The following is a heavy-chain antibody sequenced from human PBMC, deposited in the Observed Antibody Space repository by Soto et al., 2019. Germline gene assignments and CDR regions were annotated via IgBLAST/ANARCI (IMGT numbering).Heavy chain of an antibody. Sequence: GGPLRLSCAPSGFTFSSYVMSWVRQAPGKGLEWVSAINGSGGSTYYADSVKGRFTISRDNSKNTLYLQMNSLRAEDTAVYYCAKDRPKLWYFDLWGRGTLVTVSS. CDR1: GFTFSSYV. CDR3: AKDRPKLWYFDL. CDR2: INGSGGST. J-gene: IGHJ2*01. V-gene: IGHV3-23*01.